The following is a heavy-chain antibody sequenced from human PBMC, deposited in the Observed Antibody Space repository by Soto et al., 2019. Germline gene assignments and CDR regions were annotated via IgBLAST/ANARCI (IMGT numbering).Heavy chain of an antibody. CDR3: ARYRREAVAGYTLEN. CDR2: VYNSGST. Sequence: SETLSLTCTVSGGSISSNDWTWIRQPPGKGLAWIGYVYNSGSTNYNPSLKSLVTISEDTSKSQFSLKVNSMTAADTAVYYCARYRREAVAGYTLENWGQGILVTVSS. CDR1: GGSISSND. D-gene: IGHD6-13*01. V-gene: IGHV4-59*01. J-gene: IGHJ4*02.